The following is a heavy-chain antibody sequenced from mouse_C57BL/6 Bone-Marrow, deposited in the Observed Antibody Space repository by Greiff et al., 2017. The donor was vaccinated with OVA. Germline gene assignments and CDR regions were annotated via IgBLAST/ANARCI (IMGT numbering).Heavy chain of an antibody. Sequence: EVQLQQSGPELVKPGASVKIPCKASGYTFTDYNMDWVKQSHGKSLEWIGDINPNNGGTIYNQKFKGKATLTVDKSSSTAYMELRSLTSEDTAVYYYARRSLRLRKVFDYWGQGTTLTVSS. CDR2: INPNNGGT. CDR1: GYTFTDYN. V-gene: IGHV1-18*01. J-gene: IGHJ2*01. D-gene: IGHD3-2*02. CDR3: ARRSLRLRKVFDY.